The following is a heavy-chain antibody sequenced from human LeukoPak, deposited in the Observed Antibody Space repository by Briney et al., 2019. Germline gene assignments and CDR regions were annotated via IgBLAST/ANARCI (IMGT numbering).Heavy chain of an antibody. CDR3: ARDLQQLVGVVDY. D-gene: IGHD6-13*01. CDR1: GYTFTGYY. Sequence: ASVKVSCKASGYTFTGYYVRWVRQAPGQGLEWMGWINPDSGGTNYAQKFQGRVTMTRDTSISTAYMELSRLRSDDTAVYFCARDLQQLVGVVDYWGQGTLVTVSS. CDR2: INPDSGGT. J-gene: IGHJ4*02. V-gene: IGHV1-2*02.